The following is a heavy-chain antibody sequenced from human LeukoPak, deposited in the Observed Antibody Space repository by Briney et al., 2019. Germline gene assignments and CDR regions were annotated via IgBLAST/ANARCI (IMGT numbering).Heavy chain of an antibody. CDR3: ARDYRGYSSGAPFDS. V-gene: IGHV4-59*01. D-gene: IGHD3-10*01. CDR1: GDSISPYF. CDR2: IYHSGST. Sequence: SETLSLTCIVSGDSISPYFWSWIRQPPGKGLEWIGYIYHSGSTNYNPSLKSRVIISVDTSKNQFSLKLSSVTAADTAVYYCARDYRGYSSGAPFDSWGQGLLVAVSS. J-gene: IGHJ4*02.